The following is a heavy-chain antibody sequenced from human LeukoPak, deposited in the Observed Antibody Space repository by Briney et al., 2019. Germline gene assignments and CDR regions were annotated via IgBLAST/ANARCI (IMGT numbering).Heavy chain of an antibody. CDR2: ISSSGSTI. V-gene: IGHV3-48*03. J-gene: IGHJ4*02. CDR3: ARYPGIAAAGY. Sequence: GGSLKLSCAASGFTFSSYEMNWVRQAPGKGLEWVSYISSSGSTIYYADSVKGRFTISRDNAKNSLYLQMNSLRAEDTAVYYCARYPGIAAAGYWGQGTLVTVSS. D-gene: IGHD6-13*01. CDR1: GFTFSSYE.